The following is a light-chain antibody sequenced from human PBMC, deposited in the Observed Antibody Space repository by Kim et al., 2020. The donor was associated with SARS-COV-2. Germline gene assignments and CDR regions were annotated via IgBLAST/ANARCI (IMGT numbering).Light chain of an antibody. V-gene: IGKV3-15*01. Sequence: VSPGERATLSCRASQSISNSLAWYQQKPGQAPRLLIYGASTRATGIPARISGSGSGTEFTLTISSLQSEDFAVYSCQQYNNWPLTFGGGTKVDIK. CDR1: QSISNS. J-gene: IGKJ4*01. CDR3: QQYNNWPLT. CDR2: GAS.